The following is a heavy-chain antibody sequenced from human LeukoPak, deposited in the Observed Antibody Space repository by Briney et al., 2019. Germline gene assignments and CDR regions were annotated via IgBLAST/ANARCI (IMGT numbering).Heavy chain of an antibody. CDR2: INHSGST. CDR1: GGSFSDYY. V-gene: IGHV4-34*01. CDR3: ARANGYGLLDY. D-gene: IGHD5-18*01. Sequence: SETLSLTCAVYGGSFSDYYWTWMRQPPGKGLEWIGEINHSGSTNYNPSLKSRVTISVDTSKNQFSLKLSSVTAADTAVYYCARANGYGLLDYWGQGTLVTVSS. J-gene: IGHJ4*02.